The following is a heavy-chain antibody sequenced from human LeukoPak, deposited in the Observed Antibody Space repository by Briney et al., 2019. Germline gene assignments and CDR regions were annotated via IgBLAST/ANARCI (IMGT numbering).Heavy chain of an antibody. D-gene: IGHD3-10*01. Sequence: KPSETLSLTCAVYGGSSSGYYWSWIRQPPGKGLEWIGEINHSGSTNYNPSLKSRVTISVDASKNQFSLKLSSVTAADTAVYYCARDSGSGSYYNFDWFDPWGQGTLVTVSS. J-gene: IGHJ5*02. V-gene: IGHV4-34*01. CDR2: INHSGST. CDR1: GGSSSGYY. CDR3: ARDSGSGSYYNFDWFDP.